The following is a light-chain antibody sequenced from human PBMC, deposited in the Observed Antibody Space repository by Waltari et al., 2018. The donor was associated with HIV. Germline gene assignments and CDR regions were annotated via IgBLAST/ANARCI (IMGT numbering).Light chain of an antibody. V-gene: IGLV1-44*01. CDR1: SSNFGSNA. CDR3: ASWDDSLNGYV. J-gene: IGLJ1*01. Sequence: QSVLTQPPPASGTPGQRVSISCSGRSSNFGSNAVNWYQQLPGTAPKLLISSNNQRPSGVPDRFSGSKSGTSASLAISGLQSEDEADYYCASWDDSLNGYVFGTGTKVTVL. CDR2: SNN.